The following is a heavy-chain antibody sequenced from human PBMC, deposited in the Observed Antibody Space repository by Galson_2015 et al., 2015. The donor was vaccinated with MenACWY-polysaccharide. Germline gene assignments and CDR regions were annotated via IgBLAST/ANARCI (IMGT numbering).Heavy chain of an antibody. CDR1: GFTFSSFG. V-gene: IGHV3-30*18. Sequence: SLRLSCAASGFTFSSFGMQWVRQAPGKGLEWVAAISYDGSKTYYVDSVKGRFTISRDNSKNTLYLQMNSLRVEDTAVYYCAKGGVAYYDFWSGYWDDSWGQGTTVTVSS. J-gene: IGHJ6*02. CDR3: AKGGVAYYDFWSGYWDDS. CDR2: ISYDGSKT. D-gene: IGHD3-3*01.